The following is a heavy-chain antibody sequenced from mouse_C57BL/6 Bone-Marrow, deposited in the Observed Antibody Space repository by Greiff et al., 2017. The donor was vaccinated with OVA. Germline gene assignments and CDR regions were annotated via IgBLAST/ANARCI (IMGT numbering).Heavy chain of an antibody. J-gene: IGHJ1*03. Sequence: EVKVEESGEGLVKPGGSLKLSCAASGFTFSSYAMSWVRQTPEKRLEWVAYISSGGDYIYYADTVKGRFTISRDNARNTLYLQMSSLKSEYTAMYYCTREARDWYFDVWGTGTTVTVSS. V-gene: IGHV5-9-1*02. CDR2: ISSGGDYI. CDR1: GFTFSSYA. CDR3: TREARDWYFDV.